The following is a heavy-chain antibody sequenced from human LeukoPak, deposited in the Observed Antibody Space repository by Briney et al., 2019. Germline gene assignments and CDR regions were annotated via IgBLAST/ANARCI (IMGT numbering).Heavy chain of an antibody. V-gene: IGHV4-4*02. CDR3: ARMFIKAVGTHYYFYMDV. CDR1: GDSISRSNW. Sequence: SETLSLTCAVSGDSISRSNWWSWVRRSPGKGLERIGEVYHSGNTKVNPSLKSRVTMSVDRSKSQFSLNLNSVTAADTAVYYCARMFIKAVGTHYYFYMDVWGKGTTVTVSS. J-gene: IGHJ6*03. D-gene: IGHD1-1*01. CDR2: VYHSGNT.